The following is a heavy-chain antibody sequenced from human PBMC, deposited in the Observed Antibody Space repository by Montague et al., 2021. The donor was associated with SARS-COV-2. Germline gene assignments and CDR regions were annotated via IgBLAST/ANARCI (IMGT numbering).Heavy chain of an antibody. CDR2: ISSSGSTI. CDR3: AKGDVDTAMAFEY. Sequence: SLRLSCAASGFTFSSYEMNWVRQAPGKGLEWVSYISSSGSTIYYADSVKGRFTISRDNSKNTLYLQMNSLRAEDTAVYYCAKGDVDTAMAFEYWGHGTLVTVSS. V-gene: IGHV3-48*03. J-gene: IGHJ4*01. CDR1: GFTFSSYE. D-gene: IGHD5-18*01.